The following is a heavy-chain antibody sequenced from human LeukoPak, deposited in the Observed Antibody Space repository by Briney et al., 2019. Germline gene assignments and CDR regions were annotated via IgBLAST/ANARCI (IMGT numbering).Heavy chain of an antibody. CDR1: GFTFSSYA. CDR2: ISYDGSNK. J-gene: IGHJ4*02. V-gene: IGHV3-30-3*01. Sequence: GGSLRLSCAASGFTFSSYAMHWVRQASGKGLEWVAVISYDGSNKYYADSVKGRFTISRDNSKNTLYLQMNSLRAEDTAVYYCARGGYYHNWGQGTLVTVSS. CDR3: ARGGYYHN. D-gene: IGHD3-9*01.